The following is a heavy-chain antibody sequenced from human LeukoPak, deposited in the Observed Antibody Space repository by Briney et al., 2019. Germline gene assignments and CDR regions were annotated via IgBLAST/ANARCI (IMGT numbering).Heavy chain of an antibody. CDR2: ISYDGSNK. D-gene: IGHD6-19*01. CDR1: GFTFSSYA. J-gene: IGHJ4*02. Sequence: GGSLRLSCAASGFTFSSYAMHWVRQAPGNGLEWVAVISYDGSNKYYADSVKGRFTISRDNSKNTLYLQMNSLRAEDTAVYYCAREAGGWDTTYDYWGQGTLVTVSS. V-gene: IGHV3-30*04. CDR3: AREAGGWDTTYDY.